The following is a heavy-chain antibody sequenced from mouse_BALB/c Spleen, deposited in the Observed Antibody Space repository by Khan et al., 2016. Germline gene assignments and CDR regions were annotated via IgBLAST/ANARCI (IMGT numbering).Heavy chain of an antibody. CDR1: GYTFTNYW. CDR2: IYPGGGYT. J-gene: IGHJ1*01. V-gene: IGHV1-63*02. CDR3: ARFYYGSSYWYFDV. D-gene: IGHD1-1*01. Sequence: QVQLQQSGAELVRPGTSVKISCKASGYTFTNYWLGWVKQRPGHGLEWIGDIYPGGGYTNYNGKFKGKATLTADTSSSTAYMQLSSLTSEDSAVYFCARFYYGSSYWYFDVWGAGTTVTVSS.